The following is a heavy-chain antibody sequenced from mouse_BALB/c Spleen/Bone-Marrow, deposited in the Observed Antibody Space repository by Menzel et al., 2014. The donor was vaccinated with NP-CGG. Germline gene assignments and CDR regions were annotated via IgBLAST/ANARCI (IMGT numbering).Heavy chain of an antibody. CDR3: ATGDYGAWFAC. CDR2: ISSGGYYS. CDR1: GFTFSNYD. Sequence: EVKVVESGGDLVKPGGSLKLSCAASGFTFSNYDMSWGRQTPEKRLEWVATISSGGYYSYYPDSVKGRFTIPRDNAKNTLYLQMSSLRSEDTAMYYCATGDYGAWFACWGQGTLVTVSA. J-gene: IGHJ3*01. D-gene: IGHD2-4*01. V-gene: IGHV5-9-1*01.